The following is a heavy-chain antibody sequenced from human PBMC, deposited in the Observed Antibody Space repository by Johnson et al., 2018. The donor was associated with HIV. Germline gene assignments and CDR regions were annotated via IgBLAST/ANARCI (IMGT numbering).Heavy chain of an antibody. D-gene: IGHD4-23*01. V-gene: IGHV3-7*01. Sequence: VQLVESGGGLVKPGGSLRVSCAASGFTFSSYWMSWVRQAPGKGLEWVANIKQDGSDKHSVDSVKGRFTISRDNAKNSLFMQMNSLRAEDTAIYYCTRILLDNGGLPRGAFDIWDQGTMVTVSS. CDR2: IKQDGSDK. CDR3: TRILLDNGGLPRGAFDI. CDR1: GFTFSSYW. J-gene: IGHJ3*02.